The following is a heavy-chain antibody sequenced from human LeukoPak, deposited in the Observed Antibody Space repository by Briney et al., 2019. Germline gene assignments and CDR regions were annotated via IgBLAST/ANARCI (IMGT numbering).Heavy chain of an antibody. V-gene: IGHV3-7*01. CDR1: GFTFSTSW. CDR3: TRDRAYGALDY. Sequence: GGSLRLSCAASGFTFSTSWMTWVRQAPGKGLEWVANTNGDGSLNGHVASVKGRFTISRDNAKNSVYLQMISLRDEDTAVYYCTRDRAYGALDYWGQGTLVTVSS. CDR2: TNGDGSLN. D-gene: IGHD4/OR15-4a*01. J-gene: IGHJ4*02.